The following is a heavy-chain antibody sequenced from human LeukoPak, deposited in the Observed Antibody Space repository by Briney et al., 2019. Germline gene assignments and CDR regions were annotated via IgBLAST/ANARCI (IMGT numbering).Heavy chain of an antibody. V-gene: IGHV3-74*01. CDR3: TRVGQAGWSGYPLDY. Sequence: PGGSLRLSCAASGFTFSSYWMHWVRQAPGKGLVWVSRTNGDGSSTTYADSVKGRFTTSRDNAKNTLYLQIDSLRAEDTAVYYCTRVGQAGWSGYPLDYWGQGTLVTVSS. J-gene: IGHJ4*02. CDR1: GFTFSSYW. CDR2: TNGDGSST. D-gene: IGHD5-12*01.